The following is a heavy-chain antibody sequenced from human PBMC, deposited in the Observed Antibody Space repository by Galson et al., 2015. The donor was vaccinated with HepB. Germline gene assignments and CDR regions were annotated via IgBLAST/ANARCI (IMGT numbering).Heavy chain of an antibody. CDR3: AKGLRSSVSGADGLDY. Sequence: SLRLSCAASGFTFSSYWMSWVRQAPGKGLEWVANIKQDGSEKYYVDSVKGRFTISRDNSESTVSLQINSLRAEDTAIYYCAKGLRSSVSGADGLDYWGQGTLVTVSS. CDR1: GFTFSSYW. V-gene: IGHV3-7*03. J-gene: IGHJ4*02. D-gene: IGHD3-22*01. CDR2: IKQDGSEK.